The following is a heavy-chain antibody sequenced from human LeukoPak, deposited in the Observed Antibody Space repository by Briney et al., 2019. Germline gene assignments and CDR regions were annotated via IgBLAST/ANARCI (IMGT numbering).Heavy chain of an antibody. V-gene: IGHV3-49*04. CDR2: IRSKAYGGTT. Sequence: PGGSLRLSCTASGFNFVDYAISWVRQAPGKGLEWIGFIRSKAYGGTTEFAASVKGRFTISRDDSKSIVYVQMNSLKTEDTAVYYCTREAIPALRPLDSWGQGTLVTVSS. CDR1: GFNFVDYA. CDR3: TREAIPALRPLDS. D-gene: IGHD2-2*01. J-gene: IGHJ5*01.